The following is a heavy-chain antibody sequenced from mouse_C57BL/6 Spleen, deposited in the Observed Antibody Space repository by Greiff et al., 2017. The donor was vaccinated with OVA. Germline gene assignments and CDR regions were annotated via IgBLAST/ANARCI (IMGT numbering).Heavy chain of an antibody. Sequence: QVQLQQPGAELVKPGASVKLSCKASGYTFTSYWMHWVKQRPGQGLEWIGMIHPNSGSTNYNEKFKSKATLTVDKSSSTAYMQLSSLTSEDSAVYYCARLGFITTVGDAMDYWGQGTSVTVSS. V-gene: IGHV1-64*01. CDR2: IHPNSGST. J-gene: IGHJ4*01. D-gene: IGHD1-1*01. CDR3: ARLGFITTVGDAMDY. CDR1: GYTFTSYW.